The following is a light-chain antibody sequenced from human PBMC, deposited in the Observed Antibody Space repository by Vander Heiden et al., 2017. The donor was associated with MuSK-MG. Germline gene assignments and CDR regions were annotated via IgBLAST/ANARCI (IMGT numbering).Light chain of an antibody. CDR1: QNFRSY. Sequence: DIEMTQSPSSLPADVGDRVTITCRASQNFRSYLNWYQLKPEKAQRLLIYAASTLQSGVPSRFNGSGSGTDFTLTISSLQPEDFAVYSCLRTDSFPLSFPEGTKVKIK. CDR2: AAS. V-gene: IGKV1-39*01. CDR3: LRTDSFPLS. J-gene: IGKJ4*01.